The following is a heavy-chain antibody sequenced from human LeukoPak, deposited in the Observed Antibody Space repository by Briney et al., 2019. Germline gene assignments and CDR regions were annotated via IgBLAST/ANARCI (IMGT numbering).Heavy chain of an antibody. J-gene: IGHJ4*02. CDR1: GFTFSGYV. CDR2: ISGSGNST. Sequence: PGGSLRLSCAASGFTFSGYVMSWVRQAPGKGLEWVSAISGSGNSTYYADSVKGRFTISRDNSKNTLYLQMNSLRAEDTAVYYCAKDRRYSSGWYSGEDWGQGTLVTFSS. CDR3: AKDRRYSSGWYSGED. D-gene: IGHD6-19*01. V-gene: IGHV3-23*01.